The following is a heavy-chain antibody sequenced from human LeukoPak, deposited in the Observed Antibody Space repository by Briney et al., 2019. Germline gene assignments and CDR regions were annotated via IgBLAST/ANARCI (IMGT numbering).Heavy chain of an antibody. D-gene: IGHD6-13*01. CDR2: VSGSGGST. CDR3: ARETAAGFDY. CDR1: GFTFSSYS. J-gene: IGHJ4*02. Sequence: GGSLRLSCAASGFTFSSYSMTWVRQAPGKGLEWVSVVSGSGGSTYYADSVRGRFAISRDNSKNTLYLQMNSLRAEDTAVYYCARETAAGFDYWGQGTLVTVSS. V-gene: IGHV3-23*01.